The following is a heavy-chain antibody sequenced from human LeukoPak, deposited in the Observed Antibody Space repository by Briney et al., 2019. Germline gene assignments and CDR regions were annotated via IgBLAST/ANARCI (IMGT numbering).Heavy chain of an antibody. CDR1: GFTFSSYT. Sequence: GGSLRLSCAAPGFTFSSYTMAWVRQAPGKVLEWVSYISSSSSTINYADSVKGRFTISRDNAKNSLYLQMNSLRAEDTAVYYCARRGYGSGSYPLDYWGQGTLVTVSS. J-gene: IGHJ4*02. CDR3: ARRGYGSGSYPLDY. V-gene: IGHV3-48*04. D-gene: IGHD3-10*01. CDR2: ISSSSSTI.